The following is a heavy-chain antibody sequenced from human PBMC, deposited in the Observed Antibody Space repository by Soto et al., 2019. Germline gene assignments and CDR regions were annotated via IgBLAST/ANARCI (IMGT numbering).Heavy chain of an antibody. Sequence: GGSLRLSCAASGFTFSSYGMNWVRQAPGKGLEWVSHISGSSIYIHYADSVRGRFTISRDNAKNSVYLQMDSLRVEDTAVYYCAREGALKPFSSWGQGALVTVSS. CDR1: GFTFSSYG. CDR2: ISGSSIYI. V-gene: IGHV3-21*01. CDR3: AREGALKPFSS. J-gene: IGHJ5*02.